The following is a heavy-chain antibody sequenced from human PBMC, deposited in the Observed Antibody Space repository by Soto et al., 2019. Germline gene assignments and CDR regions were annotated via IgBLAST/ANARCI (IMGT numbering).Heavy chain of an antibody. D-gene: IGHD3-10*01. CDR3: ASYGSGSYYNIPFDY. CDR1: GGSVSSGSYY. J-gene: IGHJ4*02. CDR2: IYYSGST. Sequence: PSETLSLTCTVSGGSVSSGSYYWSWLRQPPGKGLEWIGYIYYSGSTNYNPSLKSRVTISVDTSKNQFSLKLSSVTAADTAVYYCASYGSGSYYNIPFDYWGQGTLVTVSS. V-gene: IGHV4-61*01.